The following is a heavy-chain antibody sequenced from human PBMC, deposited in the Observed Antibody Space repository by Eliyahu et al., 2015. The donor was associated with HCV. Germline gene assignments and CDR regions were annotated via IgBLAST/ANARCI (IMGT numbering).Heavy chain of an antibody. CDR2: ISSSGSTI. V-gene: IGHV3-48*03. J-gene: IGHJ4*02. CDR1: GFSFXXYE. CDR3: ARVPWIIVGATTGIDY. D-gene: IGHD1-26*01. Sequence: EVQLVESGGGLVQPGGSLRLSCAASGFSFXXYEMNWVRQAPGKGLEWISYISSSGSTIYYADSVKGRFTISRDNAENSLYLQMNSLRAEDTAVYYCARVPWIIVGATTGIDYWGQGTLVTVSS.